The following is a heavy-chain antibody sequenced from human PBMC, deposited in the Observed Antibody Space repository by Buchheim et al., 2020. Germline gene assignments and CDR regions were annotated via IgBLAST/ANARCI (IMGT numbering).Heavy chain of an antibody. V-gene: IGHV3-7*01. J-gene: IGHJ4*02. Sequence: EDQVVESGGDLVQPGGSLRLSCATSGFNFGNFWMNWVRQAPGKGLEWVANIKGDGSEKYYADSVKGRFTISRDNARNSLFLQMNSLRVEDTGLYYCTRGHYFNYAGQGTL. CDR2: IKGDGSEK. CDR1: GFNFGNFW. CDR3: TRGHYFNY.